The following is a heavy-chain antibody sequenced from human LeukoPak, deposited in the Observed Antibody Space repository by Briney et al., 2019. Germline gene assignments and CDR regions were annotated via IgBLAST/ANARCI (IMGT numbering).Heavy chain of an antibody. CDR1: GYTFTTYW. Sequence: GESLKISCKGSGYTFTTYWIGWVRQMPGKGLEWMGIIYPGNSDTRYSPSFQGQVTISADKSISTAYLQWSSLKASDTAMYYCARQIHATEDNAFDIWGQGTMVTVSS. CDR3: ARQIHATEDNAFDI. V-gene: IGHV5-51*01. J-gene: IGHJ3*02. CDR2: IYPGNSDT. D-gene: IGHD2-15*01.